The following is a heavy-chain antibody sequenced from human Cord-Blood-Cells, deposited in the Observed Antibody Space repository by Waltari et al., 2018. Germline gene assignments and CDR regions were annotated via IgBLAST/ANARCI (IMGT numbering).Heavy chain of an antibody. D-gene: IGHD3-16*01. Sequence: EVQLVESGGGLVQPGGSLRLSCAASGFTFSSYRMKWVRQAPGKGLELVSYISSSSSTIYYADSVKGRFTISRDNAKNSLYLQMNSLRDEDTAVYYCARVTRMHFDYWGQGTLVTVSS. V-gene: IGHV3-48*02. CDR3: ARVTRMHFDY. CDR1: GFTFSSYR. CDR2: ISSSSSTI. J-gene: IGHJ4*02.